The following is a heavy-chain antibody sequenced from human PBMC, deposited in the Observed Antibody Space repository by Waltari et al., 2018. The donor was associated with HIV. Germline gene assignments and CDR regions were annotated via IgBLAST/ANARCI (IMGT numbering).Heavy chain of an antibody. CDR1: GFTFSASD. CDR2: ISNLGQTL. D-gene: IGHD6-6*01. J-gene: IGHJ5*02. Sequence: EVQLVESGGGLVRPGGSLPISCLSSGFTFSASDLNWARQAPGKGWEWLSYISNLGQTLYYTASTKGRFTFSRNNAKRSLYLDMSGLTAADTAVYYCVRGGAAFVTGGMQVVQPGPWGQGTLVTVS. CDR3: VRGGAAFVTGGMQVVQPGP. V-gene: IGHV3-48*03.